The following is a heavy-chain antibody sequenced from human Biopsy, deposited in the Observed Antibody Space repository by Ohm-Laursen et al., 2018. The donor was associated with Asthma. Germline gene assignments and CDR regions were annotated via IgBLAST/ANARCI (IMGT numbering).Heavy chain of an antibody. V-gene: IGHV3-30*03. Sequence: SLRLCCAASGFVFSQCGMHWVRQGPGKGLEWVALVSSDGHNKYYEDSVKGRFTISRDNSRNRLYLQINRLTVEDSAVYFCARQSGQDYGDSSGFDIWGQGTKVAVSS. CDR3: ARQSGQDYGDSSGFDI. J-gene: IGHJ3*02. D-gene: IGHD3-22*01. CDR1: GFVFSQCG. CDR2: VSSDGHNK.